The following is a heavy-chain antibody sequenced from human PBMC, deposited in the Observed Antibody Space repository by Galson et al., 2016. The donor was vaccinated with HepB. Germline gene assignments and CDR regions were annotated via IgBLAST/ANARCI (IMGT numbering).Heavy chain of an antibody. CDR2: ISYDGSNK. V-gene: IGHV3-30*04. Sequence: SLRLSCAASGFTFSNYAMHWVRQAPGKGLEWVAVISYDGSNKYFAASVKGRFTISRDNSKNTLYLQMNSLRAEDTAVYYCAKDALFYGSGSYVHYWGQGTLVTVSS. J-gene: IGHJ4*02. CDR1: GFTFSNYA. CDR3: AKDALFYGSGSYVHY. D-gene: IGHD3-10*01.